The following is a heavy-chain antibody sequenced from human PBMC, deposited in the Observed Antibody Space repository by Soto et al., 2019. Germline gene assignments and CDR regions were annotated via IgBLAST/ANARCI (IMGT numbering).Heavy chain of an antibody. CDR1: GFTFSSYG. Sequence: LRLSCAASGFTFSSYGMHWVRQAPGKGLEWVAVISYDGSNKYYADSVKGRFTISRDNSKNPRYLQMNSLRAEDTAVYYCAKDRGAYYEGGGYWGQGTLVTVSS. J-gene: IGHJ4*02. V-gene: IGHV3-30*18. CDR3: AKDRGAYYEGGGY. D-gene: IGHD3-22*01. CDR2: ISYDGSNK.